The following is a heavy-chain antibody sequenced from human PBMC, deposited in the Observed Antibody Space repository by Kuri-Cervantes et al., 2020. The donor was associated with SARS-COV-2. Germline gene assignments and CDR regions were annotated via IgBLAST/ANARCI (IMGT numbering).Heavy chain of an antibody. CDR2: ISYDGSNK. V-gene: IGHV3-30-3*01. Sequence: GESLKISCAASGFTFSSYAMHWVRQAPGKGLEWVAVISYDGSNKYYADSVKGRFTISRDNSKNTLYLQMNSLRAEDTAVYYCARAYCSSTSCQLDYWGQGTLVTASS. J-gene: IGHJ4*02. CDR1: GFTFSSYA. CDR3: ARAYCSSTSCQLDY. D-gene: IGHD2-2*01.